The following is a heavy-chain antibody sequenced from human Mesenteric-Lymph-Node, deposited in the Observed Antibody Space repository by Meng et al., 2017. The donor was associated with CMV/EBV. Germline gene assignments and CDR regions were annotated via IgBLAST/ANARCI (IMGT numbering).Heavy chain of an antibody. CDR2: ISNSGSAI. J-gene: IGHJ4*02. CDR1: GSTFSDYY. Sequence: GESLKISCAASGSTFSDYYISWIRQAPGQGLEWVAHISNSGSAIHYADSVKGRFTISRDNAKNSLFLQMNSLRAEDTAFYYCARGKYFPYYFDYWGQGTLVTVSS. CDR3: ARGKYFPYYFDY. D-gene: IGHD2/OR15-2a*01. V-gene: IGHV3-11*01.